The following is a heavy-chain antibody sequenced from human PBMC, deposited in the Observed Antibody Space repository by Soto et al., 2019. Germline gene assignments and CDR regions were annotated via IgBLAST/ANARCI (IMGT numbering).Heavy chain of an antibody. J-gene: IGHJ4*02. Sequence: PSETLSLTCTVSGGSISSYYWSWIRQPPGKGLEWIGYIYYNGSTNYNTSLKSRITISVDTSKNQFSLKLSFVSAADTAVYYCARRYGASFDYWGQGTQVTV. V-gene: IGHV4-59*01. CDR1: GGSISSYY. D-gene: IGHD4-17*01. CDR2: IYYNGST. CDR3: ARRYGASFDY.